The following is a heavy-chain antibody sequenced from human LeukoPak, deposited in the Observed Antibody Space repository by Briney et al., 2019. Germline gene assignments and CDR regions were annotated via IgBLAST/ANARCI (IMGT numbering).Heavy chain of an antibody. V-gene: IGHV3-9*01. CDR1: GFTFEDYA. Sequence: GGSLRLSCAASGFTFEDYAMHWVRQALGKGLEWVSGISWNSGSIGYADSVKGRFTISRDNAKNSLYLQMNSLRAEDTALYYCAKDISYYGSGVDYWGQGTLVTVSS. CDR2: ISWNSGSI. J-gene: IGHJ4*02. D-gene: IGHD3-10*01. CDR3: AKDISYYGSGVDY.